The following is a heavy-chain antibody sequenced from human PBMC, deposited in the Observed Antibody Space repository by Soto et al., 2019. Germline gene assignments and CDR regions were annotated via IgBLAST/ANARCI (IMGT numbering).Heavy chain of an antibody. V-gene: IGHV1-69*12. CDR2: IIPIFGTA. CDR1: GGTFSSYA. J-gene: IGHJ6*02. CDR3: ARGRYYGSGSRTDYYYYYGMDV. D-gene: IGHD3-10*01. Sequence: QVQLVQSGAEGKKPGSSVKVSCKASGGTFSSYAISWVRQAPGQGLEWMGGIIPIFGTANYAQKFQGRVTITADESTSTAYMELSSLRSEDTAVYYCARGRYYGSGSRTDYYYYYGMDVWGQGTTVTVSS.